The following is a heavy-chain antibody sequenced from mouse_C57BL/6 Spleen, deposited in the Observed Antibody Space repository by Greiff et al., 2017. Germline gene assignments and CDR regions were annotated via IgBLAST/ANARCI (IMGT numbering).Heavy chain of an antibody. J-gene: IGHJ4*01. CDR2: IYPGSGST. Sequence: QVQLQQPGAELVKPGASVKMSCKASGYTFTSYWITWVKQRPGQGLEWIGDIYPGSGSTNYNEKFKSKATLTVDTSSSTAYMQLSSLTSEDSAVYYGAREGYYGSSYDAMDYWGQGTSVTVSS. CDR1: GYTFTSYW. V-gene: IGHV1-55*01. D-gene: IGHD1-1*01. CDR3: AREGYYGSSYDAMDY.